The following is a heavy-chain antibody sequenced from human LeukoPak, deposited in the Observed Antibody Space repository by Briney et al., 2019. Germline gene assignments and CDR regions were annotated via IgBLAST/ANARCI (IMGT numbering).Heavy chain of an antibody. V-gene: IGHV4-59*01. CDR2: IYYSGST. Sequence: PSETLSLTCTISVYSINTYYWSWIRQPPGKGLEWIGYIYYSGSTKYNPSLQSGVTISLDTSKKQFSLKLNSVTAADTAVYYCARSEGVYYGSGSSGSYYPHWFDPWGQGILVTVSS. CDR1: VYSINTYY. J-gene: IGHJ5*02. CDR3: ARSEGVYYGSGSSGSYYPHWFDP. D-gene: IGHD3-10*01.